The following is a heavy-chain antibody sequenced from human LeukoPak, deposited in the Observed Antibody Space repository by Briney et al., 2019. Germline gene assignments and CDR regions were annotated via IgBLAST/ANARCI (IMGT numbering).Heavy chain of an antibody. Sequence: PSETLSLTCAVYGGSFSGYYWSWIRQPPGKGLEWIGEINHSGSTNYNPSLKSRVTISVDTSKNQFSLKLSSVTAADTAVYYCARGNTGYGDYWGQGTLVTVSS. V-gene: IGHV4-34*01. CDR2: INHSGST. CDR1: GGSFSGYY. J-gene: IGHJ4*02. CDR3: ARGNTGYGDY. D-gene: IGHD5-12*01.